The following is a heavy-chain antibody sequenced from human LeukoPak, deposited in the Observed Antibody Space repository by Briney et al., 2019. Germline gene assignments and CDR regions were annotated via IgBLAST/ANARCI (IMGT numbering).Heavy chain of an antibody. J-gene: IGHJ4*02. CDR1: GFTFNNYD. D-gene: IGHD4-17*01. CDR2: ISSDGTYK. Sequence: PGGSLRLSCAASGFTFNNYDMHWVRQAPGKGLEWVAVISSDGTYKYYTDSVKGRFTISRDNSKNTLYLQMNSLRAEDTAVYYCAKGSVTLYGDCIDYWGQGTLVTVSS. V-gene: IGHV3-30*18. CDR3: AKGSVTLYGDCIDY.